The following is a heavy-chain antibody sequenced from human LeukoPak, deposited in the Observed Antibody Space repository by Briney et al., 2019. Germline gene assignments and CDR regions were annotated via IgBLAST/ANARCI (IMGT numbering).Heavy chain of an antibody. V-gene: IGHV1-18*01. CDR1: GYTFTNSN. CDR2: ISVYTSNT. D-gene: IGHD1-26*01. Sequence: ASVTVSCKTSGYTFTNSNITWVRQAPGQGLEWMGWISVYTSNTNYAQNLQGRVTMTTDTSTNTAYMELRSLRSDDTAVYYCARVWRIVGATMWYPFDIWGQGTMVTVSS. J-gene: IGHJ3*02. CDR3: ARVWRIVGATMWYPFDI.